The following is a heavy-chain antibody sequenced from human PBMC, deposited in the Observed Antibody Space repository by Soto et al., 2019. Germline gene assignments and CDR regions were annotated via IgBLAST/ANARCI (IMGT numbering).Heavy chain of an antibody. V-gene: IGHV1-69*05. CDR1: GGTFSSYA. J-gene: IGHJ5*02. CDR3: ARSDYYDSSGKIDP. CDR2: IIPIFGTA. Sequence: ASVKVSCKASGGTFSSYAISWVRQAPGQGLEWMGGIIPIFGTANYAQKFQGRVTITRDTSASTAYMELSSLRSEDTAVYYCARSDYYDSSGKIDPWGQGTLVTVSS. D-gene: IGHD3-22*01.